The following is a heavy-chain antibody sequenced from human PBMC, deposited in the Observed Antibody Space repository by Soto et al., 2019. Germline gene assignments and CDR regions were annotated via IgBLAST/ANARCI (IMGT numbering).Heavy chain of an antibody. Sequence: SSETLSLTCAVSGYSISSGYYWGWIRQPPGKGLEWIGSIYHSGSTYYNPSLKSRVTISVDTSKNQFSLKLSSVTAADTAVYYCARGINYYYYGMDVWGQGTTVTVSS. CDR3: ARGINYYYYGMDV. V-gene: IGHV4-38-2*01. CDR2: IYHSGST. CDR1: GYSISSGYY. J-gene: IGHJ6*02. D-gene: IGHD2-15*01.